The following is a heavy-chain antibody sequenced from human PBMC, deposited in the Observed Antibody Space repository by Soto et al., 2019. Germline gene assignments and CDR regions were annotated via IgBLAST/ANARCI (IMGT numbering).Heavy chain of an antibody. V-gene: IGHV4-59*01. CDR1: GGSISSYY. D-gene: IGHD3-10*01. CDR2: IYYSGST. J-gene: IGHJ3*02. Sequence: SETLPLTWTVSGGSISSYYWSWIRQPPGKGLEWIGYIYYSGSTNYNPSLKSRVAISVDTSKNQFSLKLSSVTAADTAVYYCASILWNAFDIWGQGTMVTVSS. CDR3: ASILWNAFDI.